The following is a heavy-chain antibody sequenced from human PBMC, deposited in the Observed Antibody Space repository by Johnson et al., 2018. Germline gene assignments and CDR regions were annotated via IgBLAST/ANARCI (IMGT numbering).Heavy chain of an antibody. CDR3: VADAAFLSYSYYYGMDV. CDR1: GFTFSDYY. J-gene: IGHJ6*02. D-gene: IGHD3-3*02. V-gene: IGHV3-11*01. Sequence: QVQLVESGGGLVKXGGSXRLXCAASGFTFSDYYMNWFRPAPVKGLAWVSYISATGSTIYYAHSVKGRFPTSRDNAKNSVFLQMDSLGAEDAALYYCVADAAFLSYSYYYGMDVWGQGTTVTVSS. CDR2: ISATGSTI.